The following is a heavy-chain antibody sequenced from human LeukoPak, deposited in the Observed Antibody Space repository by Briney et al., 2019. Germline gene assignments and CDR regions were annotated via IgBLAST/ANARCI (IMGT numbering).Heavy chain of an antibody. Sequence: SETLSLTCTVSGGSISSGGYYWSWIRQHPGKGLEWIGYIYYSGSTYYNPSLKSRVTISVDTSKDQFSLKLSSVTAADTAVYYCARVPVAGTVDYWGQGTLVTVSS. J-gene: IGHJ4*02. CDR3: ARVPVAGTVDY. D-gene: IGHD6-19*01. V-gene: IGHV4-31*03. CDR1: GGSISSGGYY. CDR2: IYYSGST.